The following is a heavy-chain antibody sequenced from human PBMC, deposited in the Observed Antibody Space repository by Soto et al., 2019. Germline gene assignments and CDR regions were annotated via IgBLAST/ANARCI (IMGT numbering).Heavy chain of an antibody. CDR1: GFTFSSYW. CDR2: IKQDGSEK. CDR3: ARDRGSSSWYRNFYYYGMDV. J-gene: IGHJ6*02. V-gene: IGHV3-7*03. D-gene: IGHD6-13*01. Sequence: GGSLRLSCAASGFTFSSYWMSWVRQAPGKGLEWVANIKQDGSEKYYVGSVKGRFTISRDNAKNSLYLQMNSLRAEDTAVYYCARDRGSSSWYRNFYYYGMDVWGQGTTVTVS.